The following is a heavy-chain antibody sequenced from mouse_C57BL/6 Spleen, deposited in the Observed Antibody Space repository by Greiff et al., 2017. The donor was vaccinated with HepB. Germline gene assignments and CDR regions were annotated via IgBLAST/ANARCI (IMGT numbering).Heavy chain of an antibody. CDR3: AYGSSYFSWFAY. CDR2: IDPSDSET. CDR1: GYTFTSYW. Sequence: QVQLQQSGAELVRPGSSVKLSCKASGYTFTSYWMHWVKQRPIQGLEWIGNIDPSDSETHYNQKFKDKATLTVDKSSSTAYMQLSSLTSEDSAVYYCAYGSSYFSWFAYWGQGTLVTVSA. V-gene: IGHV1-52*01. J-gene: IGHJ3*01. D-gene: IGHD1-1*01.